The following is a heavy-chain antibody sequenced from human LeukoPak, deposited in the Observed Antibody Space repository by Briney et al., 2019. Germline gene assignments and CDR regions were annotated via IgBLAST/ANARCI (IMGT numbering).Heavy chain of an antibody. J-gene: IGHJ4*02. V-gene: IGHV1-2*02. Sequence: ASVKVSCKASGYTFTGYYMHWVRQAPGQGLEWMGWINPNSGGTNYAQKFQGRVTMTRDTSISTACMELSRLRSDDTAVYYCAREQGYYDSSGYYPDYWGQGTLVTVSS. D-gene: IGHD3-22*01. CDR3: AREQGYYDSSGYYPDY. CDR1: GYTFTGYY. CDR2: INPNSGGT.